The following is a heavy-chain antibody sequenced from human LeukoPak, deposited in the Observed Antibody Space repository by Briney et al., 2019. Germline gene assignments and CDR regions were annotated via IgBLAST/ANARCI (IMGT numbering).Heavy chain of an antibody. Sequence: PGGSLRLSCAASGFTFSSYSMNWVRQVPGKGLEWVSAVSASGLYTYYADSVKGRFTISRDNSKNTLHLQLNSLRVEDTAVYYCAKDMGGFDIYYYGMDVWGQGTTVTVSS. CDR2: VSASGLYT. CDR1: GFTFSSYS. D-gene: IGHD2-15*01. V-gene: IGHV3-23*01. CDR3: AKDMGGFDIYYYGMDV. J-gene: IGHJ6*02.